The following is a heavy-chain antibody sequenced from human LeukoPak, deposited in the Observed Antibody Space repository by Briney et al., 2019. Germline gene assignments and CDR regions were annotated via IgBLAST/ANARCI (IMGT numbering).Heavy chain of an antibody. V-gene: IGHV3-23*01. Sequence: GGSLRLSCAASGFTFSSYAMSWVRQAPGKGLEWVSAISGSGGSTYYADSVKGWFTISRDNSKNTLYLQMNSLRAEDTAVYYCAKGRLWWWALFDYWGQGTLVTVSS. D-gene: IGHD2-21*01. CDR3: AKGRLWWWALFDY. CDR2: ISGSGGST. J-gene: IGHJ4*02. CDR1: GFTFSSYA.